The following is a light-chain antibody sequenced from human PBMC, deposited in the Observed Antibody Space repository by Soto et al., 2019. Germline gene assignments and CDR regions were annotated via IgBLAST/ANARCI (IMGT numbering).Light chain of an antibody. J-gene: IGLJ1*01. CDR3: CSSAGTRTSMV. CDR1: SSDVGTFNL. Sequence: QSVLTQPASVSGFLGQSITMSCTGSSSDVGTFNLVSWFQQHPGKAPTLLIFEGTKRPSGVSDRFSGSKSGNTASLTISGLQHEDDADYHCCSSAGTRTSMVFGAGTQVTVL. V-gene: IGLV2-23*01. CDR2: EGT.